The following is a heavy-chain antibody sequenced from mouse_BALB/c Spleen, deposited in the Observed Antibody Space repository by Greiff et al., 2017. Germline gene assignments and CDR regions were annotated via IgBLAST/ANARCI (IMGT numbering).Heavy chain of an antibody. J-gene: IGHJ4*01. CDR3: TREDAMDY. Sequence: EVHLVESGGGLVQPGGSMKLSCVASGFTFSNYWMNWVRQSPEKGLEWVAEIRLKSNNYATHYAESVKGRFTISRDDSKSSVYLQMNNLRAEDTGIYYCTREDAMDYWGQGTSVTVSS. V-gene: IGHV6-6*02. CDR1: GFTFSNYW. CDR2: IRLKSNNYAT.